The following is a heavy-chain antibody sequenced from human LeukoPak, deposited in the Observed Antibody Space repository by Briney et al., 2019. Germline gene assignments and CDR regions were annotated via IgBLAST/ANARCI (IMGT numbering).Heavy chain of an antibody. CDR2: ISSSSSYI. CDR1: GFTFSSYS. V-gene: IGHV3-21*01. CDR3: ARDVPTLSGIAAAGIFDY. J-gene: IGHJ4*02. D-gene: IGHD6-13*01. Sequence: AGGSLRLSCAASGFTFSSYSMNWVRQAPGKGLEWVSSISSSSSYIYYADSVKGRFTISRDNAKNSLYLQMNSLRAEDTAVYFCARDVPTLSGIAAAGIFDYWGQGTLVTVSS.